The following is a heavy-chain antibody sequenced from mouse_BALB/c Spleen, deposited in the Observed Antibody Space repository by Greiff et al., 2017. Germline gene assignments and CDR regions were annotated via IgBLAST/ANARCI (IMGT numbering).Heavy chain of an antibody. Sequence: EVMLVESGGGLVKPGGSLKLSCAASGFTFSDYYMYWVRQTPEKRLEWVATISDGGSYTYYPDSVKGRFTISRDNAKNNLYLQMSSLKSEDTAMYYCAREGVRRGAWFAYWGQGTLVTVSA. CDR1: GFTFSDYY. V-gene: IGHV5-4*02. CDR3: AREGVRRGAWFAY. J-gene: IGHJ3*01. CDR2: ISDGGSYT. D-gene: IGHD2-14*01.